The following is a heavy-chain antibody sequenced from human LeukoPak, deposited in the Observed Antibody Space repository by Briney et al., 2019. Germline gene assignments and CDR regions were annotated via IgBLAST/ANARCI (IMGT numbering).Heavy chain of an antibody. Sequence: GGSLRLSCAGSGFTFGGYGMHWFRQTPGKVLEWVAVIAYDGSRAFYADSVKGRFTISRDNSTNTMSVQMDELRAEDTAVYYCTRYNNDHFDYWGQGTLVTVSS. J-gene: IGHJ4*02. CDR3: TRYNNDHFDY. D-gene: IGHD1-14*01. CDR1: GFTFGGYG. CDR2: IAYDGSRA. V-gene: IGHV3-33*01.